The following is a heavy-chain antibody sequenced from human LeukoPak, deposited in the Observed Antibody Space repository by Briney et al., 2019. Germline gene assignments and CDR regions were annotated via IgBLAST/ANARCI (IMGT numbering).Heavy chain of an antibody. CDR1: GYTFTGYY. Sequence: ASVKVSCKVSGYTFTGYYMNWVRQAPGHRLGWMGWINPNSGGANYAQKFQGRVTMTRDTSISTAYMELSRLRSDDTAVYYCARVRSSRRIGHDAFDIWGQGTMVTVSS. D-gene: IGHD6-13*01. CDR3: ARVRSSRRIGHDAFDI. CDR2: INPNSGGA. V-gene: IGHV1-2*02. J-gene: IGHJ3*02.